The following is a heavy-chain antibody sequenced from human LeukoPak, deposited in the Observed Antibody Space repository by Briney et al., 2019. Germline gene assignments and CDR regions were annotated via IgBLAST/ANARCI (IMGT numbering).Heavy chain of an antibody. J-gene: IGHJ5*02. D-gene: IGHD3-22*01. CDR2: ISSSGSTI. Sequence: PGGSLILSCAASGFTFSDYYMSWIRQAPGKGLEWVSYISSSGSTIYYADSVKGRFTISRDNAKNTLNLQMNSLRAEDTAVYYCARDLGQYYDTSDNWFDPWGQGTLVTVSS. CDR3: ARDLGQYYDTSDNWFDP. CDR1: GFTFSDYY. V-gene: IGHV3-11*04.